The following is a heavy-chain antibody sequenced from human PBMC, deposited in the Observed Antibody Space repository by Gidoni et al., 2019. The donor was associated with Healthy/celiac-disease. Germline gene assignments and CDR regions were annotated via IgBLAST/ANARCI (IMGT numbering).Heavy chain of an antibody. Sequence: QVQLQESGPGLVKPSETLSLTCTVSGYSISSGYYWGWIRQPPGKGLEWIGSIYHSGSTYYNPSLKSRVTISVDTSKNQFSLKLSSVTAADTAVYYCARDGKLVSLTMIVVVATDAFDIWGQGTMVTVSS. CDR1: GYSISSGYY. V-gene: IGHV4-38-2*02. D-gene: IGHD3-22*01. J-gene: IGHJ3*02. CDR3: ARDGKLVSLTMIVVVATDAFDI. CDR2: IYHSGST.